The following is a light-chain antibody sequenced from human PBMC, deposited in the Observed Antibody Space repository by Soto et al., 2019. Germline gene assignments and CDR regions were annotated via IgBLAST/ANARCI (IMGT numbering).Light chain of an antibody. J-gene: IGKJ1*01. V-gene: IGKV3-20*01. CDR2: GAS. CDR3: QQYGSSPWT. Sequence: EIVLTQSPGTLSLSPGERATLSCRASQSVSSSYLARYQQKPGQAPRLLIDGASSRATGIPDRFIGSGSGTDFTLTISRLEPEDFAVYYGQQYGSSPWTFGQGTKVEIK. CDR1: QSVSSSY.